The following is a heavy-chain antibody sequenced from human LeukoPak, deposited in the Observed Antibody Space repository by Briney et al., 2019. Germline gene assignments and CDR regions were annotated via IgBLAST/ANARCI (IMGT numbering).Heavy chain of an antibody. D-gene: IGHD4-23*01. Sequence: SETLSLTCTVSGGSVSSGSYYWSWIRQPPGKGLEWIGYIYYSGSTNYNPSLKSRVTISVDTSKNQFSLKLSSVTAADTAVYYCARVRGKCIDYWGQGTLVTVSS. CDR1: GGSVSSGSYY. CDR3: ARVRGKCIDY. J-gene: IGHJ4*02. CDR2: IYYSGST. V-gene: IGHV4-61*01.